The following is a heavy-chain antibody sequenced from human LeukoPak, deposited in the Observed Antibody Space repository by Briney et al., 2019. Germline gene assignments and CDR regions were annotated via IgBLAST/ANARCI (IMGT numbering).Heavy chain of an antibody. Sequence: GGSLRLSCAASGFTFSSYSMNWARQAPGKGLEWVSSISSNSSYIYYADSVKGRFTISRDNAKNLLYLQMNSLRAEDTAVYDCARWSIVGAPVWGQGTLVTVSS. CDR3: ARWSIVGAPV. J-gene: IGHJ4*02. CDR2: ISSNSSYI. D-gene: IGHD1-26*01. V-gene: IGHV3-21*01. CDR1: GFTFSSYS.